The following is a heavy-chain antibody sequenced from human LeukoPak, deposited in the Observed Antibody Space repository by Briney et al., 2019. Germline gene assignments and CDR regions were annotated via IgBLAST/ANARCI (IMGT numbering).Heavy chain of an antibody. J-gene: IGHJ6*04. Sequence: PGRSLRLSCAASGFTFSSYGMHWVRQAPGKGLEWVAAIWYDGSNKYYADSVKGRFTISRDNSKNTLYLQMNSLRAEDTAVYYCARDQGSGWYRYYYYGMDVWGKGTTVTVSS. D-gene: IGHD6-19*01. CDR2: IWYDGSNK. CDR3: ARDQGSGWYRYYYYGMDV. CDR1: GFTFSSYG. V-gene: IGHV3-33*01.